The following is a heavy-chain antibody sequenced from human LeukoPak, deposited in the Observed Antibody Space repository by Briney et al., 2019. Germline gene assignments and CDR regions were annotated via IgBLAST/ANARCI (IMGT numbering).Heavy chain of an antibody. CDR3: AREYSDSAPNVVPRWGFGNFYMDV. Sequence: GRSLRLSCAASGFTFSTYNMNWVRQAPGKGLEWVSSITSSSSYIYYADSVKGRFTISRDNAKNSLYLQMNSLRAEDTAVYCCAREYSDSAPNVVPRWGFGNFYMDVWGKGTTVTVSS. D-gene: IGHD4-11*01. V-gene: IGHV3-21*01. J-gene: IGHJ6*03. CDR1: GFTFSTYN. CDR2: ITSSSSYI.